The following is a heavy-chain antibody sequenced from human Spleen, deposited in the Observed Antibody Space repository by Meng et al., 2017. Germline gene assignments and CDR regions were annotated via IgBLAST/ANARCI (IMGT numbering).Heavy chain of an antibody. Sequence: GGSLRLSCAASGFTFSSYEMNWVRQAPGKGLEWISYISSSGETIKYADSVKGRFTISRDNAKNSLFLQMNSLRAEDTAIYYCARVFSGYELGYWGQGALVTVPQ. V-gene: IGHV3-48*03. D-gene: IGHD5-12*01. CDR3: ARVFSGYELGY. CDR1: GFTFSSYE. J-gene: IGHJ4*02. CDR2: ISSSGETI.